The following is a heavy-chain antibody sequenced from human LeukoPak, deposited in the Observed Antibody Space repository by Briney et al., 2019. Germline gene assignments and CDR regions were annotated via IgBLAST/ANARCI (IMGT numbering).Heavy chain of an antibody. J-gene: IGHJ4*02. CDR1: GFTFSSYA. Sequence: GGSLRLSCAASGFTFSSYAMSWVRQAPGKGREWVSAISGRGGSTYYADSVKGRFTISRDNSKNTMYLQMNSLRAEDTAVYYCAKRGSSGWYVPAGIDYWGQGTLVTVSS. V-gene: IGHV3-23*01. CDR2: ISGRGGST. D-gene: IGHD6-19*01. CDR3: AKRGSSGWYVPAGIDY.